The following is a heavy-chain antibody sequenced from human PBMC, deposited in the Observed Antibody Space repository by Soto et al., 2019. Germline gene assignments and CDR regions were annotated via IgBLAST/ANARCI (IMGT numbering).Heavy chain of an antibody. CDR3: AKDNGNYGSGSFSH. Sequence: VGSLRLSCAASGFTFSSYAMSWVRQAPGKVLEWVSALSGTGDSTDYANSVKGRFTISRDDSKTTLYLQMSSLRAEDTDVYYCAKDNGNYGSGSFSHWGQGTLVTSPQ. CDR1: GFTFSSYA. D-gene: IGHD3-10*01. J-gene: IGHJ4*02. CDR2: LSGTGDST. V-gene: IGHV3-23*01.